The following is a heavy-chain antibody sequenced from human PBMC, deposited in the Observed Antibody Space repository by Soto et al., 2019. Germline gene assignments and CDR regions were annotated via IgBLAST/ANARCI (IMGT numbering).Heavy chain of an antibody. CDR3: ARAPGNERLDY. D-gene: IGHD1-1*01. J-gene: IGHJ4*02. CDR2: IYHSGDT. Sequence: QVQLQESGPGLVKPSQTLSLTCTVSGAYVNTGGYYWSWVRQYPGKGLEWIGYIYHSGDTYYNPSLKSRLTISVDTSKNHFSLSLSSVTVADTAVYYCARAPGNERLDYWGQETLVIVSS. V-gene: IGHV4-31*03. CDR1: GAYVNTGGYY.